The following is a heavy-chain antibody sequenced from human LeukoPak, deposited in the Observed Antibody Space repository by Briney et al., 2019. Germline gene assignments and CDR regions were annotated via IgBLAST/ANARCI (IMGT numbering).Heavy chain of an antibody. CDR1: GGSFSGYY. V-gene: IGHV4-34*01. J-gene: IGHJ4*02. Sequence: SETLSLTCAVYGGSFSGYYWSWIRQPPGKGLEWIGEINHSGSTNYNPSLKSRVTISVDTSKNQFSLKLSSVAAADTAVYYCARGRGMLGRVVDYWGQGTLVTVSS. D-gene: IGHD2-15*01. CDR3: ARGRGMLGRVVDY. CDR2: INHSGST.